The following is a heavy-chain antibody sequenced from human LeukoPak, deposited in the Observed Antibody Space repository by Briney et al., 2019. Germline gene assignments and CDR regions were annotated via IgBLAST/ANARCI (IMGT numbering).Heavy chain of an antibody. Sequence: GGSLRLSCAASGFTFDDYAMNWVRQAQGKGMEGVSLISGDGCSTYYADSVKGRFTISRDNSKNSLYLQMNSLRTEDTALYYCAKELSQTNYYYYYGMDVWGQGTTVTVSS. D-gene: IGHD1/OR15-1a*01. CDR1: GFTFDDYA. CDR3: AKELSQTNYYYYYGMDV. V-gene: IGHV3-43*02. J-gene: IGHJ6*02. CDR2: ISGDGCST.